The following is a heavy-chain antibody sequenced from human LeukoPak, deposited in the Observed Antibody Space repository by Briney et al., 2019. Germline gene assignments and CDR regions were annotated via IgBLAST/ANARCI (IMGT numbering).Heavy chain of an antibody. V-gene: IGHV1-58*01. CDR2: IVAASGHT. CDR3: AATSTVTTGGSYYGMDV. D-gene: IGHD4-17*01. J-gene: IGHJ6*02. Sequence: GASVKVSCKASGFTFATSAVQWVRQARGQRLEWIGWIVAASGHTNYAQRIHERITITRDMSTSTAYMELSSLRSEDTAVYYCAATSTVTTGGSYYGMDVWGQGTTVTVSS. CDR1: GFTFATSA.